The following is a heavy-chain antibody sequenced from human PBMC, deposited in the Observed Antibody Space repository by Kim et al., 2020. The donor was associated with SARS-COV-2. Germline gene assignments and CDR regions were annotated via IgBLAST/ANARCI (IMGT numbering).Heavy chain of an antibody. D-gene: IGHD3-10*01. CDR3: ATEEDYYGSGSYSSFDY. V-gene: IGHV3-48*02. J-gene: IGHJ4*02. Sequence: VKGRFTIARDNAKNSLYLQMNSLRDEDTAVYYCATEEDYYGSGSYSSFDYWGQGTLVTVSS.